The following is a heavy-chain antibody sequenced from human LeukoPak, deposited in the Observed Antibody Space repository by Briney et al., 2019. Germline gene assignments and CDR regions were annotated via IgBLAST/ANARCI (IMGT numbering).Heavy chain of an antibody. Sequence: GGSLRLSCAASGFTFSSYWMSWVRQAPGKGLEWVANIKYDGNEEYYVDSVKGRFTISRDNAKNTLYLQMKSLRAEDTAVYYCVRDWDHFDFDSWGLGTLVTVSS. D-gene: IGHD3-9*01. J-gene: IGHJ5*01. CDR3: VRDWDHFDFDS. CDR2: IKYDGNEE. V-gene: IGHV3-7*01. CDR1: GFTFSSYW.